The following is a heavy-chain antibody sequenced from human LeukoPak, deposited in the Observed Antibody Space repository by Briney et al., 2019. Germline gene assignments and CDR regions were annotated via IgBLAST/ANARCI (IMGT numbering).Heavy chain of an antibody. J-gene: IGHJ5*02. CDR1: GYTFTGYY. Sequence: GASVKVSCKASGYTFTGYYMHWVRQAPGQGLEWMGWINPNSGGTNYAQKFQGRVTMTRDTSISTAYMELSRLRSDDTAVYYCARDPTPLYYDILSGYLSGVAWGQGTLVTVSS. CDR2: INPNSGGT. V-gene: IGHV1-2*02. CDR3: ARDPTPLYYDILSGYLSGVA. D-gene: IGHD3-9*01.